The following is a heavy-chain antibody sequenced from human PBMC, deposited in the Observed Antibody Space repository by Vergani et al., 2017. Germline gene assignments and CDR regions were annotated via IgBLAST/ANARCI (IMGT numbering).Heavy chain of an antibody. J-gene: IGHJ5*02. D-gene: IGHD3-10*01. CDR3: GRVADFYGLGSRLLDL. V-gene: IGHV4-61*02. CDR1: GGSFSTGGQS. Sequence: QVQLQESGPGLVKPSQTLSLTCTVSGGSFSTGGQSWTWLRQSAGKGLEWIGRFYTSGATNYNPSLRSRAIMSVDASKKQFSLKLTSVTAADTAVYYCGRVADFYGLGSRLLDLWGQGILVTVSS. CDR2: FYTSGAT.